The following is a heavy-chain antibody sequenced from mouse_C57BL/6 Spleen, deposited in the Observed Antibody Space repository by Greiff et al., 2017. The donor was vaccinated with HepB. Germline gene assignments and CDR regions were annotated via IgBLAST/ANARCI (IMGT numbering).Heavy chain of an antibody. Sequence: EVQVVESGGGLVQPGGSLSLSCAASGFTFTDYYMSWVRQPPGKALEWLGFIRNKANGYTTEYSASVKGRFTISRDNSQSILYLQMNALRAEDSATYYCASRRDVAYWGQGTLVTVSA. CDR3: ASRRDVAY. J-gene: IGHJ3*01. CDR1: GFTFTDYY. V-gene: IGHV7-3*01. CDR2: IRNKANGYTT.